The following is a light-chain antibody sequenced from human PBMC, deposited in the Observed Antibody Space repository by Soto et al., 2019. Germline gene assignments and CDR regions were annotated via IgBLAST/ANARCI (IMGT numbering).Light chain of an antibody. Sequence: QAVVTQPASVSGSPGQSITISCTGTSSDVGSYDLVSWYQKHPGKAPKLMIYEVTKRPSGVSNRFSGSKSGNTASLTISGLQAEDEADYYCYSYAGTITYVVFGGGTKVTVL. V-gene: IGLV2-23*02. CDR2: EVT. CDR3: YSYAGTITYVV. J-gene: IGLJ2*01. CDR1: SSDVGSYDL.